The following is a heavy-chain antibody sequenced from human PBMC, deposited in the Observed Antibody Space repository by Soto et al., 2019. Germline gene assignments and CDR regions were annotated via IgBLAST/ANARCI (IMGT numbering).Heavy chain of an antibody. CDR3: VRGSSAAGY. D-gene: IGHD6-25*01. CDR2: IKQDGSEK. V-gene: IGHV3-7*01. Sequence: SGGSLRLSCAASGFSFSDYYMSWVRQAPGKGLEWVANIKQDGSEKNSVDSVKGRFTISRDNAKNSLFLQMNSLRVEDTAVYYCVRGSSAAGYWGQGTLVTVSS. J-gene: IGHJ4*02. CDR1: GFSFSDYY.